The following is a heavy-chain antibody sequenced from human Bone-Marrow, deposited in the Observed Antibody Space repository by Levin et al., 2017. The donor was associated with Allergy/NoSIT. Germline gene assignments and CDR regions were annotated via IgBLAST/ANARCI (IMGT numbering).Heavy chain of an antibody. D-gene: IGHD6-19*01. CDR3: AKALYSSGWSDAFDI. CDR1: GFTFDDYA. Sequence: AGGSLRLSCAASGFTFDDYAMHWVRQAPGKGLEWVSGISWNSGSIGYADSVKGRFTISRDNAKNSLYLQMNSLRAEDTALYYCAKALYSSGWSDAFDIWGQGTMVTVSS. J-gene: IGHJ3*02. CDR2: ISWNSGSI. V-gene: IGHV3-9*01.